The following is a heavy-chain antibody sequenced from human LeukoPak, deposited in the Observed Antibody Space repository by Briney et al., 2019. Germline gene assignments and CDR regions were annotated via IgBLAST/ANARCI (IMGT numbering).Heavy chain of an antibody. CDR1: SRSIRRSSYY. J-gene: IGHJ4*02. D-gene: IGHD6-13*01. Sequence: TSETLSLTCTVSSRSIRRSSYYWGWIRHPPGKGLELIGTIHYSGSTYYNPSLESRVTMSVDTSKNQFSLKLTSVSPSCTAVYYCARLRGSTWYFDDWGQGTLVTVSS. CDR2: IHYSGST. CDR3: ARLRGSTWYFDD. V-gene: IGHV4-39*01.